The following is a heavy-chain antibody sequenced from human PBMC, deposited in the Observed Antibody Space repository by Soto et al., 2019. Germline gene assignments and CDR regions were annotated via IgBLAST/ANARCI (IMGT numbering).Heavy chain of an antibody. V-gene: IGHV4-34*01. CDR3: ARGRLGYYDSRGGGVRFDY. CDR1: GGSFSGYY. D-gene: IGHD3-22*01. Sequence: QVQLQQWGAGLLKPSETLSLTCAVYGGSFSGYYWSWIRQPPGKGLEWIGEINHSGSTNYNPSLTRRVTIAVATAKNQFSLKLSSVTAAATAVYYCARGRLGYYDSRGGGVRFDYWGQGTLVTVSS. CDR2: INHSGST. J-gene: IGHJ4*02.